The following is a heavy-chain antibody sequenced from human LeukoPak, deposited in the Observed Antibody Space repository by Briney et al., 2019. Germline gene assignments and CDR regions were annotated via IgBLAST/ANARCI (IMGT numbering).Heavy chain of an antibody. CDR3: ARDRGRGVFDI. D-gene: IGHD3-10*01. Sequence: GGSLRLSCAASGFTFSSYWMHWVRQAPGKGLVWVSRINSDGSSTSYADSVEGRFTISRDNAKNTLYLQMNSLRAEDTAVYYCARDRGRGVFDIWGQGTMVTVSS. J-gene: IGHJ3*02. CDR1: GFTFSSYW. CDR2: INSDGSST. V-gene: IGHV3-74*01.